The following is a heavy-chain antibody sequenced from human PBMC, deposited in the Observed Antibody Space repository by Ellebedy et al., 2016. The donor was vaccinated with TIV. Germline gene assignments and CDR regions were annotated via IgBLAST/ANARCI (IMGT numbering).Heavy chain of an antibody. CDR1: GFTFNSYW. Sequence: GGSLRLSCAASGFTFNSYWMSWVRQAPGKGLEWVANINQDGSRIYYVDSVKGRFTISRDNAKNSVYLRMNTLRVEDTAVYHCVRDGAYGDYSPGYYGMDVWGQGTTVTDSS. V-gene: IGHV3-7*03. D-gene: IGHD3-22*01. J-gene: IGHJ6*02. CDR2: INQDGSRI. CDR3: VRDGAYGDYSPGYYGMDV.